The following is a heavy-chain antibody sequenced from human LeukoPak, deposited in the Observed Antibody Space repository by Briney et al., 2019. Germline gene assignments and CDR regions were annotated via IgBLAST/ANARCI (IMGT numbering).Heavy chain of an antibody. CDR1: GFTFSSYS. CDR3: ARGRYYYDSGSYYNVYYFDY. Sequence: GGSLRLSCAASGFTFSSYSMNWVRQAPGKGLEWVSSISSSSSYIYYADSVKGRFTISRDNAKNSLYLQLNSLRAEDTAVYYCARGRYYYDSGSYYNVYYFDYWGQGTLVTVSS. D-gene: IGHD3-10*01. V-gene: IGHV3-21*01. CDR2: ISSSSSYI. J-gene: IGHJ4*02.